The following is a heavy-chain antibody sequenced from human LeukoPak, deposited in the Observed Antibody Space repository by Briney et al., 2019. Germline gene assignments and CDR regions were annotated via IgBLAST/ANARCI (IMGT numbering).Heavy chain of an antibody. CDR3: ARGLYGGNEALENWFDP. J-gene: IGHJ5*02. D-gene: IGHD4-17*01. Sequence: SETLSLTCTVSGGSISSYYWSWIRQPAGKGLEWIGRIYTSGSTNYNPSLKSRVTMSVDTSKNQFSLKLSSVTASDTAVYYCARGLYGGNEALENWFDPWGQGTLVTVSS. CDR2: IYTSGST. CDR1: GGSISSYY. V-gene: IGHV4-4*07.